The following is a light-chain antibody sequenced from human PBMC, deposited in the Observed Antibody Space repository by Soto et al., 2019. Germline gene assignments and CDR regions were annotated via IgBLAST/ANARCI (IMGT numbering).Light chain of an antibody. Sequence: DIQMTQSPSSLSASVGDRVTITCRANQSISTYLNWYQQKPGKAPKLLVYAASSLHSGVPSRFTGSGSGTDFTLTISSLQPEDFATYYCQQSYSTLFTFGPGTKVDIK. CDR1: QSISTY. J-gene: IGKJ3*01. CDR3: QQSYSTLFT. CDR2: AAS. V-gene: IGKV1-39*01.